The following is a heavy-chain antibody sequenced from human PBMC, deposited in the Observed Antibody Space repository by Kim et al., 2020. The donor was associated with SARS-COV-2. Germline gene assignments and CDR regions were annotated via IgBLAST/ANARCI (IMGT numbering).Heavy chain of an antibody. V-gene: IGHV3-7*01. J-gene: IGHJ3*02. CDR3: ARDGDLYSSGKDAFDI. D-gene: IGHD6-19*01. Sequence: GGSLRLSCAASGFTFSSYWMTGVRQAPGKWLEWVANIKQDGNQKYYVDSVKGRFTISRDNAKNSLYLQMNSLRAEDTAVYYCARDGDLYSSGKDAFDIWGQGTMVTVSS. CDR1: GFTFSSYW. CDR2: IKQDGNQK.